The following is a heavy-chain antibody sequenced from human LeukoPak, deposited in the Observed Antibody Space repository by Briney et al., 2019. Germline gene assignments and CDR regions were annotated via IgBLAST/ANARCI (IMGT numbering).Heavy chain of an antibody. CDR3: AKEQITYYYDSSGYSSFDY. CDR2: IWYDGSNK. CDR1: GFTFSSYG. V-gene: IGHV3-33*06. D-gene: IGHD3-22*01. Sequence: GGSLRLSCAASGFTFSSYGMHWVRQAPGKGLEWVAVIWYDGSNKYYADSVKGRFTISRDNSKNTLYLQMNSLRAEDTAVYYCAKEQITYYYDSSGYSSFDYWGQGTLVTVSS. J-gene: IGHJ4*02.